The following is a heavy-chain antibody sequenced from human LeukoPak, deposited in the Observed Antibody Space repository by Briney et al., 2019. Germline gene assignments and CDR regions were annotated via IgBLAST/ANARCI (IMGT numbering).Heavy chain of an antibody. J-gene: IGHJ4*02. CDR3: AKDPRWYWGYFDY. CDR2: ISGSDGST. Sequence: PGGSLRLSCAASGFTFSSYAMSWVRQAPRKGLEWVSGISGSDGSTYYADSVKGRFTIFRDNSKNTLYLQMNGLRAEDTAVYYCAKDPRWYWGYFDYWGQGTLVTVSS. D-gene: IGHD4-23*01. CDR1: GFTFSSYA. V-gene: IGHV3-23*01.